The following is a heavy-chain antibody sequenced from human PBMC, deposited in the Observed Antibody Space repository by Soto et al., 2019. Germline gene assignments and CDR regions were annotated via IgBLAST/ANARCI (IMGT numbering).Heavy chain of an antibody. CDR1: GGSISSYY. D-gene: IGHD6-13*01. Sequence: PSETLSLTCTVSGGSISSYYWSWIRQPPGKGLEWIGYIYYSGSTNYNPSLKSRVTISVDTSKNQFSLKLRSVTAADTAVYYCARWNSSNWRKHWFDPWGQGTLVTVSS. CDR2: IYYSGST. CDR3: ARWNSSNWRKHWFDP. V-gene: IGHV4-59*01. J-gene: IGHJ5*02.